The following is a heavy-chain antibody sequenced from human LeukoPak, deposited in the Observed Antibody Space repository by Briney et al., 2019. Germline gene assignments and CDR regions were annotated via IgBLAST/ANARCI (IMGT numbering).Heavy chain of an antibody. J-gene: IGHJ4*02. D-gene: IGHD3-10*01. CDR2: ISSSGSTI. CDR1: GFTFSSYE. Sequence: GGSLRLSCAASGFTFSSYEMNWVRQAPGKGLEWVSYISSSGSTIYYADSVKGRFTISRDNAKNSLYLQMNSLRAEDTAVYYCARSLRYYYGSGSYSDPGTEDYWGQGTLVTGSS. CDR3: ARSLRYYYGSGSYSDPGTEDY. V-gene: IGHV3-48*03.